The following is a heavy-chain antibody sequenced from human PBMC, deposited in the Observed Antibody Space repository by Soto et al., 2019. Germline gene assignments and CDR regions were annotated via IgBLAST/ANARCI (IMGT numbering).Heavy chain of an antibody. J-gene: IGHJ6*02. CDR1: GYTFTSYG. D-gene: IGHD3-3*01. CDR3: ARGAYYEFWSGYYTTGGYYYGMDV. CDR2: ISAYNGNT. Sequence: QVQLVQSGAEVKKPGASVKVSCKASGYTFTSYGISWVRQAPGQGLEWMGWISAYNGNTNYAQKLQGRVTMTTDTSTSTAYMELRSLRSDDTAVYYCARGAYYEFWSGYYTTGGYYYGMDVWGQGTTVTVSS. V-gene: IGHV1-18*01.